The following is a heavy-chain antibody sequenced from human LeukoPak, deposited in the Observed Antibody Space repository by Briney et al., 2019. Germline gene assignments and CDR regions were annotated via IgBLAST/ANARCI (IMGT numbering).Heavy chain of an antibody. CDR2: ISYDGSNK. CDR1: GFTFSSYA. CDR3: AGGIPTTVPLNWFDP. Sequence: PGGSLRLSCAASGFTFSSYAMHWVRQAPGKGLEWVAVISYDGSNKYYADSVKGRFTISRDNSKNTLYLQMNSLRAEDTAVYYCAGGIPTTVPLNWFDPWGQGTLVTVSS. V-gene: IGHV3-30*04. J-gene: IGHJ5*02. D-gene: IGHD4-17*01.